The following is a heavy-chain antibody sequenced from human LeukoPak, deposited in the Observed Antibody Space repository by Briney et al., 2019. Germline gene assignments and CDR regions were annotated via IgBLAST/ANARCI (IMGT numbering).Heavy chain of an antibody. CDR2: IYTSGST. J-gene: IGHJ6*02. Sequence: SETLSLTCTVSGGSISSYYWGWIRQPAGKGLEWIGRIYTSGSTNYNPSLKSRVTMSVDTSKNQFSLKLSSVTAADTAVYYCARDGYSSSWYDGYGMDVWGQGTTVTVSS. CDR1: GGSISSYY. CDR3: ARDGYSSSWYDGYGMDV. V-gene: IGHV4-4*07. D-gene: IGHD6-13*01.